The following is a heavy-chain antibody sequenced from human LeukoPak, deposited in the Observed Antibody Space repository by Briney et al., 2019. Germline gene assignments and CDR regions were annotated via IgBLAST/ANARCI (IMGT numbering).Heavy chain of an antibody. CDR2: ISWNSGSI. J-gene: IGHJ4*02. D-gene: IGHD5-18*01. Sequence: GGSLRLSCAASGFTFDDYAMHWVRQAPGKGLEWVSGISWNSGSIDYAEYVKGRFTISRDNAKNSLYLQMNSLRAEDTALYYCARGDRFRYSYADYWGQGTLVTVSS. CDR1: GFTFDDYA. V-gene: IGHV3-9*01. CDR3: ARGDRFRYSYADY.